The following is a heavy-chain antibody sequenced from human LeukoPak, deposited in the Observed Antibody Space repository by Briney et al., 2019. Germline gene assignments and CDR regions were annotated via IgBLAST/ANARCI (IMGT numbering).Heavy chain of an antibody. J-gene: IGHJ4*02. CDR3: ARAAYDSSGYYLDY. V-gene: IGHV4-34*01. CDR2: INHSGST. CDR1: GGSFSGYY. D-gene: IGHD3-22*01. Sequence: SETLSLTCAVYGGSFSGYYWSWIRQPPGKGLEWIGEINHSGSTNYNPSLKSRVTISVDTSKNQFSLKLSSVTAADTAAYYCARAAYDSSGYYLDYWGQGTLVTVSS.